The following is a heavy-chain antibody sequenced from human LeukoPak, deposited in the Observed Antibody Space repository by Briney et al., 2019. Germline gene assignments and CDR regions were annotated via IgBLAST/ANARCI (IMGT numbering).Heavy chain of an antibody. CDR2: IWYDGSNK. D-gene: IGHD1-26*01. Sequence: PGGSLRLSCAASGFTFSSYAMHWVRQAPGKGLEWVAVIWYDGSNKDYADSVKGRFTISRDNSKNTLYLQMNSLRAEDTAVYYCARGGYSGSYYGMDVWGQGTTVTVSS. CDR1: GFTFSSYA. CDR3: ARGGYSGSYYGMDV. V-gene: IGHV3-30*04. J-gene: IGHJ6*02.